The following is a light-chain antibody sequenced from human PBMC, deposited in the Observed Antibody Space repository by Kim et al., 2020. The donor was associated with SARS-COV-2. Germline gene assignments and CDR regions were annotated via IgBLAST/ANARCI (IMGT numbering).Light chain of an antibody. CDR2: EDD. V-gene: IGLV6-57*03. Sequence: NFMLTQPHSVSESPGKTVTISCTRSSGSIATNYVQWYQQRPGSAPTTVIFEDDQRPSGVPDRFSGSIARSSNSASLSISGLKTEDEADYYCQSYDSNNWVFGGGTKLTVL. CDR3: QSYDSNNWV. CDR1: SGSIATNY. J-gene: IGLJ3*02.